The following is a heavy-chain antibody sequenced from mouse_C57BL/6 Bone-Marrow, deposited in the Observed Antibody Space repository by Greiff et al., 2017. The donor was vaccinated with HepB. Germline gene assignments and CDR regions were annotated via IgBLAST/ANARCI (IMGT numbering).Heavy chain of an antibody. D-gene: IGHD2-12*01. J-gene: IGHJ4*01. V-gene: IGHV1-9*01. CDR3: ARRRYDVNEGEAMDF. CDR2: ILPGSGST. CDR1: GYTFTGYW. Sequence: QVQLQQSGAELMKPGASVKLSCKATGYTFTGYWIEWVKQRPGHGLEWIGEILPGSGSTNYNEKFKGKATFTADTSSNTAYMQLSSLTTEDSAIYCWARRRYDVNEGEAMDFWGQGTSVTVSS.